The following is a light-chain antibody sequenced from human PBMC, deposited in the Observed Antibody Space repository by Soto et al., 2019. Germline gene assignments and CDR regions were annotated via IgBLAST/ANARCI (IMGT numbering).Light chain of an antibody. CDR2: GAS. CDR3: QQYGTSPLT. Sequence: EIVLTQSPGTLSLSPGERATLFCRASQSVRSSDLAWYQQKPGQAPSLLIYGASSRATGTPDRFSGSGSGTDFTLTISRLEPEDFAVYYCQQYGTSPLTFGGGTKVDIK. V-gene: IGKV3-20*01. CDR1: QSVRSSD. J-gene: IGKJ4*01.